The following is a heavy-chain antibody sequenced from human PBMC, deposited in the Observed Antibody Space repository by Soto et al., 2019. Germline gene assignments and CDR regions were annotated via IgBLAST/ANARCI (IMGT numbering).Heavy chain of an antibody. J-gene: IGHJ6*02. CDR3: SRVLREYYYYYGMDV. D-gene: IGHD3-3*01. CDR2: IYYSGST. V-gene: IGHV4-61*01. Sequence: SETLSLTCTVSGGSVSSGSYYWSWIRQPPGKGLEWIGYIYYSGSTNYNPSLKSRVTISVDTSKNQFSLKLSSVTAADTAVYYCSRVLREYYYYYGMDVWGQGTTVNVSS. CDR1: GGSVSSGSYY.